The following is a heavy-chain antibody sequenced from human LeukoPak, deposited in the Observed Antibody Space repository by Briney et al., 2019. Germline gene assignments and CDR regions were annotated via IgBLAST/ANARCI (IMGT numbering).Heavy chain of an antibody. CDR3: ARRPFYSNYPYYYYYMDV. CDR1: GGSFSGYY. J-gene: IGHJ6*03. D-gene: IGHD4-11*01. CDR2: INHSGST. Sequence: SETLSLTCAVYGGSFSGYYWSWIRQPPGKGLEWIGEINHSGSTNYNPSLKSRVTISVDTSKNQFSLKLSSVTAADTAVYYCARRPFYSNYPYYYYYMDVWGKGTTVTVSS. V-gene: IGHV4-34*01.